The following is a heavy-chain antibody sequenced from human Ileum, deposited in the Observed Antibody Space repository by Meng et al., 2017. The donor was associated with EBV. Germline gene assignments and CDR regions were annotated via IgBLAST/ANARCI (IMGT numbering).Heavy chain of an antibody. Sequence: LEDSGPGLVIPSGTLSLTCAGSGGSISVINWWRWVRQSPEKGLEWIGEMSDSGITHYNPSLKSQVTISADKSNNQFSLKLTSVTSADTAVYFCAKNGEKYFEYWGQGTLVTVSS. CDR2: MSDSGIT. CDR3: AKNGEKYFEY. J-gene: IGHJ4*02. CDR1: GGSISVINW. V-gene: IGHV4-4*02.